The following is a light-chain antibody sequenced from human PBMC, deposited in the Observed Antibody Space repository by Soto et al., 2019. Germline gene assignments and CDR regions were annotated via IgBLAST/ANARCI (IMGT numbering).Light chain of an antibody. CDR1: SSDVGGYNY. V-gene: IGLV2-8*01. Sequence: QSALTQPPSASGSPGQSVTISCTGTSSDVGGYNYVSWYQQHPGKAPKLMIYEVSKRPSGVPDRFSGSKSGNTASLTVSGIQAEDEADYYCSSYGGSNIVGVFGTGTKLTVL. CDR2: EVS. J-gene: IGLJ1*01. CDR3: SSYGGSNIVGV.